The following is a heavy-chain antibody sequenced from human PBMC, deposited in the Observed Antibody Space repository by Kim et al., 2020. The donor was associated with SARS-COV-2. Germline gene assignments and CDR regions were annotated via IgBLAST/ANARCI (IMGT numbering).Heavy chain of an antibody. CDR3: AGGKNWFDP. CDR1: GGSLTSYY. J-gene: IGHJ5*02. Sequence: SETLSLTCTVSGGSLTSYYWTWIRQAPGKRLEWIGYIFYSGSTSYNPSLKSRVAISVDTSKNQFSLRLSSLTAADTAVYYCAGGKNWFDPWGQGSLVTVSS. CDR2: IFYSGST. V-gene: IGHV4-59*01.